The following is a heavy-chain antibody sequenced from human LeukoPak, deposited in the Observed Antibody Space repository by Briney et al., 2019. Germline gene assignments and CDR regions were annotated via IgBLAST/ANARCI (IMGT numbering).Heavy chain of an antibody. CDR2: IKHNGSEK. V-gene: IGHV3-7*01. D-gene: IGHD5-18*01. CDR1: EFTFSRFC. Sequence: GGSLRLSCAGSEFTFSRFCLSWVRQAPGKGLEWVANIKHNGSEKYYVDSVKGRFTISRDNAKNSLFLQMTSLRADDTAVYYCARGLLWLHALDQWGQGTLVTVSS. J-gene: IGHJ4*02. CDR3: ARGLLWLHALDQ.